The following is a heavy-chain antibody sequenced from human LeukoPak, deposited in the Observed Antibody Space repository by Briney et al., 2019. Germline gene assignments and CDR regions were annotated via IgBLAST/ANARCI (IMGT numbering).Heavy chain of an antibody. CDR3: SRDRGYSSFDY. J-gene: IGHJ4*02. CDR1: GFTFSSYA. D-gene: IGHD4-23*01. CDR2: IKEDGSEI. V-gene: IGHV3-7*03. Sequence: GGSLRPSCAASGFTFSSYAMHWVRQAPGKGLEWVANIKEDGSEINYVDSVKGRFTISRDNCQNSLFLQINSLRGEDTGWYYCSRDRGYSSFDYWGQGTLVTVSS.